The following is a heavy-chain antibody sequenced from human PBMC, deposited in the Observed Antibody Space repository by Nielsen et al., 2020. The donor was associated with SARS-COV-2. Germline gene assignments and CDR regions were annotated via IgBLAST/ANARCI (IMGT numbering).Heavy chain of an antibody. J-gene: IGHJ3*01. CDR3: ARPGWASGWRDAFHL. D-gene: IGHD6-19*01. Sequence: ASVKVSCKAFGYTFTDYHMHWVRQAPGQGLQWLARIDPDSGGTSYSQTFQGRLTLTSDTSTITAYMELSSLSPDDTAMYYCARPGWASGWRDAFHLWGQGTFVTVSS. V-gene: IGHV1-2*06. CDR2: IDPDSGGT. CDR1: GYTFTDYH.